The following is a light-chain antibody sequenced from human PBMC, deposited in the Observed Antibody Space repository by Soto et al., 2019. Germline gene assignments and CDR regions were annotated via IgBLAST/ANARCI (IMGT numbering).Light chain of an antibody. CDR2: SAS. CDR3: HQYSDWPRT. J-gene: IGKJ1*01. V-gene: IGKV3-15*01. CDR1: QSLNSD. Sequence: EIVMTQSPATLSVSPGETATLSCRASQSLNSDLAWYQQKPGQSPRLLIYSASTRATGIPVRFSGSGFGTEFSLIISSLQSEDFAVYFCHQYSDWPRTFGQGTKVDIK.